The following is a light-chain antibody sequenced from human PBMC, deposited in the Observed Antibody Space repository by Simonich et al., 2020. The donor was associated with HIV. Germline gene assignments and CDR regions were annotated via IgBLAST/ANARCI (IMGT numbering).Light chain of an antibody. J-gene: IGKJ5*01. V-gene: IGKV1-33*01. CDR3: QQYDNLPSIT. Sequence: IQMTQSPSSLSASVEDTFTITCRANQSITNYLKWYQQKPETAPKLLIYYAYTFETGVPSRCSGSVSGKDFTFTISSLQPEDIATYYCQQYDNLPSITFGQGTRLEIK. CDR2: YAY. CDR1: QSITNY.